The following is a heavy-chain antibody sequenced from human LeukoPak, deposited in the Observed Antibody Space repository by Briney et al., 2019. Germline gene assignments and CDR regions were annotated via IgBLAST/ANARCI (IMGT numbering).Heavy chain of an antibody. Sequence: GGSLRLSCAASGFTFSSYDMHWVRQSTGKGLECVSAIGTAGDTYYPGSVKGRFTISRENAKNSLYLQMSSLRAGDTAVYYCAREAGATTGSYFDYWGQGTLVTVSS. V-gene: IGHV3-13*04. CDR3: AREAGATTGSYFDY. CDR2: IGTAGDT. D-gene: IGHD1-26*01. J-gene: IGHJ4*02. CDR1: GFTFSSYD.